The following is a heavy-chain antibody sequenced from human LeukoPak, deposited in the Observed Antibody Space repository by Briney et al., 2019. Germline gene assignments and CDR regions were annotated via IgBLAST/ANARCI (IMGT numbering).Heavy chain of an antibody. V-gene: IGHV4-59*01. J-gene: IGHJ4*02. CDR3: ARSRRGPALIPYRSGSYWYYFDY. CDR1: GGSISSYY. Sequence: PSETLSLTCTVSGGSISSYYWSRIRQPPGKGLEWIGYIYYSGSTNYNPSLKSRVTISVDTSKNQFSLKLSSVTAADTAVYYCARSRRGPALIPYRSGSYWYYFDYWGQETLVTVSS. CDR2: IYYSGST. D-gene: IGHD3-10*01.